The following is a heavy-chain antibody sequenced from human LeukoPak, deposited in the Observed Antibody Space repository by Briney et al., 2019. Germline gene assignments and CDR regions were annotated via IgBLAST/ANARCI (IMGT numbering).Heavy chain of an antibody. J-gene: IGHJ4*02. CDR2: IYSGGST. CDR3: ATTGTTLYYFDY. CDR1: GFTVSSNY. V-gene: IGHV3-66*02. Sequence: PGGSLRLSCAASGFTVSSNYMSWVHQAPGKGLEWVSVIYSGGSTYYADSVKGRFTISRDNSKNTLYLQMNSLRAEDTAVYYCATTGTTLYYFDYWGQGTLVTVSS. D-gene: IGHD1-1*01.